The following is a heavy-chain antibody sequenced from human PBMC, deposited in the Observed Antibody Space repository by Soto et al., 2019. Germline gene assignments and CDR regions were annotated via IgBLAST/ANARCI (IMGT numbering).Heavy chain of an antibody. CDR3: ARVTLGYQFDS. V-gene: IGHV4-59*01. D-gene: IGHD3-16*02. CDR2: IYYSGST. CDR1: GGSIGSYY. J-gene: IGHJ4*02. Sequence: ASETLSLTCTVSGGSIGSYYWSWIRQPPGKGLEWIGYIYYSGSTNYNPSLKSRVTISVDTSKNQFSLKLSSVTAADTAVYYCARVTLGYQFDSWGQGALVTVSS.